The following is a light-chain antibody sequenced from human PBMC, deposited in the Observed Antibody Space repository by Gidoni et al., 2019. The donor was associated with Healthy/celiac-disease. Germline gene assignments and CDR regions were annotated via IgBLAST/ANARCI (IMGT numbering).Light chain of an antibody. CDR3: QQYYSYPLT. J-gene: IGKJ3*01. Sequence: AIRMTQSTSSLSASTGDRVTIISRSSQGISSYLAWYQQKPGKAPKLLIYAASTLQSGVPSRFSGSGSGTDFTLTISCLQSEDFATYYCQQYYSYPLTFGPGTKVDIK. CDR1: QGISSY. V-gene: IGKV1-8*01. CDR2: AAS.